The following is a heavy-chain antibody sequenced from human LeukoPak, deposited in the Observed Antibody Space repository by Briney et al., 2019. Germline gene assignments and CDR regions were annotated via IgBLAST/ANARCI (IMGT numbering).Heavy chain of an antibody. J-gene: IGHJ4*02. CDR2: IKQDGSEK. D-gene: IGHD1-26*01. CDR1: GFTFSSYW. V-gene: IGHV3-7*01. CDR3: ARETRGSYVPGLDS. Sequence: AGGSLRLSCAASGFTFSSYWMSWVRQAPGKGLEWVANIKQDGSEKYYVDSVKGRFTISRDNAKNSLYLQMNSLRAEDTAVYYCARETRGSYVPGLDSWGQGTLVTVSS.